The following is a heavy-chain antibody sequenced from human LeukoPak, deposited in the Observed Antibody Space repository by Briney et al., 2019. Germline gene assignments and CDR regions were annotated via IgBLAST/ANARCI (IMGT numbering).Heavy chain of an antibody. CDR2: IHYRGST. V-gene: IGHV4-59*06. CDR3: ARDIVGAYFDY. D-gene: IGHD1-26*01. CDR1: GASISSYY. Sequence: PSETLSLTCTVSGASISSYYWSWIRQNPGKGLEWIGYIHYRGSTYYNPSLKSRVTISVDTSKSQFSLRLGSVTAADTALYYCARDIVGAYFDYWGQGTLVTVSS. J-gene: IGHJ4*02.